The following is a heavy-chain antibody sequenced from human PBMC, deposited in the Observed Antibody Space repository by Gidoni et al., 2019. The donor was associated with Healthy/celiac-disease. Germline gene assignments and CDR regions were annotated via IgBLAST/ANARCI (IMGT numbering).Heavy chain of an antibody. V-gene: IGHV3-30-3*01. J-gene: IGHJ4*02. Sequence: QVQLVESGGGVVQPGRSLRLSGAASGFTFSSYAMHWVRQAPGKELEWVAVISYDASNQYYADSVKGRFTISRDNSKNTLYLQMNSLRAEDTAVYYCARAMAYYDSSGYQWWGQGTLVTVSS. D-gene: IGHD3-22*01. CDR2: ISYDASNQ. CDR1: GFTFSSYA. CDR3: ARAMAYYDSSGYQW.